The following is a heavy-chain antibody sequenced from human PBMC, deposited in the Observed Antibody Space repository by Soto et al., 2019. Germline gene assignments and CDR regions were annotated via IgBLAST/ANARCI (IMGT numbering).Heavy chain of an antibody. CDR3: ARDGRSLRGTTGTTSDPDSPFDY. V-gene: IGHV1-3*01. J-gene: IGHJ4*02. CDR2: INAGNGNT. D-gene: IGHD1-1*01. Sequence: QVQLVQSGAEVKKPGASVKVSCKASGYTFTSYAMHWVRQAPGQRLEWMGWINAGNGNTKYSQKFQGRVTITRDTSASTACMELSSLRSEDTAVYYCARDGRSLRGTTGTTSDPDSPFDYWGQGTLVTVSS. CDR1: GYTFTSYA.